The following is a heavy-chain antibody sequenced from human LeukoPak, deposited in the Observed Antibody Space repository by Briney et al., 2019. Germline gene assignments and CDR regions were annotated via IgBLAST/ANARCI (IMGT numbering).Heavy chain of an antibody. CDR3: AKVYSSGWYTILGWYFDL. D-gene: IGHD6-19*01. V-gene: IGHV3-23*01. CDR2: IGGSGGST. Sequence: PGGSLRLSCAASGFTFSSYAMSWVRQAPGKGLEWVSAIGGSGGSTYYADSVKGRFTISRDNSKNTLYLQMNSLRAEDTAVYYCAKVYSSGWYTILGWYFDLWGRGTLVTVSS. CDR1: GFTFSSYA. J-gene: IGHJ2*01.